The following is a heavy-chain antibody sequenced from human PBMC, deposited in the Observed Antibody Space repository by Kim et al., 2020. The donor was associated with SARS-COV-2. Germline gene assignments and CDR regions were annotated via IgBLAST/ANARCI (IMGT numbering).Heavy chain of an antibody. CDR3: AREGSTDCCPLDN. V-gene: IGHV1-18*01. D-gene: IGHD2-2*01. Sequence: ASVKVSCKASGYTFTSYGIIWVRQAPGQGLEWMGWISSYSGNTNYAQKLQGRVTMTTDTSTSTAYMELRSLRSDDTAVYYCAREGSTDCCPLDNWGQGTLVTVSS. CDR2: ISSYSGNT. J-gene: IGHJ4*02. CDR1: GYTFTSYG.